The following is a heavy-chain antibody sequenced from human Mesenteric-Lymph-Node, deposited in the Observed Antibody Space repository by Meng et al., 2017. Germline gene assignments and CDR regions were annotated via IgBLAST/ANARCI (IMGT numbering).Heavy chain of an antibody. CDR3: ASDDSSGYYQHY. D-gene: IGHD3-22*01. CDR1: GANVPSNNVA. J-gene: IGHJ4*02. Sequence: QVEPQPSSAGLVKPPRTPPSTCAGFGANVPSNNVAYNWIRQSPSRGLEWLGRTYYRSTWYNDYAVSVKSRITINPDTSKNQFSLQLNSVTPEDTAVYYGASDDSSGYYQHYWGQGTLVTVSS. CDR2: TYYRSTWYN. V-gene: IGHV6-1*02.